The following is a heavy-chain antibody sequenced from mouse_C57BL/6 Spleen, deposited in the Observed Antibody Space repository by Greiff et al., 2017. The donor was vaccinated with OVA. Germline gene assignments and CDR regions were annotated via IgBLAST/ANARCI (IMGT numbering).Heavy chain of an antibody. CDR1: GYTFTDYY. Sequence: EVQLQQSGPELVKPGASVKISCKASGYTFTDYYMNWVKQSHGKSLEWIGDINPNNGGTSYNQKFKGKATLTVDKSSSTAYMELRSLTSEDSAVYYCARGPYSNGFAYWGQGTLVTVSA. CDR2: INPNNGGT. D-gene: IGHD2-5*01. J-gene: IGHJ3*01. CDR3: ARGPYSNGFAY. V-gene: IGHV1-26*01.